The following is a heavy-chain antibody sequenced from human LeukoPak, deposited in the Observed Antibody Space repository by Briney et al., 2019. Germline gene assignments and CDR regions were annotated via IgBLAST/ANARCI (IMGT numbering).Heavy chain of an antibody. CDR1: GYTFTSYY. V-gene: IGHV1-46*01. D-gene: IGHD5-18*01. Sequence: ASVKVSCTASGYTFTSYYMHWVRQAPGQGLEWMGMINPSGGSTSYAQKFQGRVTMTRDTSTSTVYMELSSLRSEDTAVYYCARDGGFGSGSYGYFDYWGQGTLVTVSS. CDR2: INPSGGST. CDR3: ARDGGFGSGSYGYFDY. J-gene: IGHJ4*02.